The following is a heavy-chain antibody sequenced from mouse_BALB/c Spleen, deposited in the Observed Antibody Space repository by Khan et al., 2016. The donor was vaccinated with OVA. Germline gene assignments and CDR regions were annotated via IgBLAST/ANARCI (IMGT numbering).Heavy chain of an antibody. CDR2: ISHGGSSV. CDR1: GFTFSSYT. Sequence: EVQLLETGGGLVQPGGSPKLSCAASGFTFSSYTMSWVRQTPDKRLEWVAFISHGGSSVYYPDTVKGRFTSSRDNAKNTLYLQMSSLKSEDTAMYYCTRPSTTQYDYGMDYWGQGTSVIVSS. D-gene: IGHD1-1*01. CDR3: TRPSTTQYDYGMDY. J-gene: IGHJ4*01. V-gene: IGHV5-12-2*01.